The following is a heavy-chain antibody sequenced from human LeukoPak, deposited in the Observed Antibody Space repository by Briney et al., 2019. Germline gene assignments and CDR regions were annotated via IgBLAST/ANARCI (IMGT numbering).Heavy chain of an antibody. CDR1: GYTFISYG. V-gene: IGHV1-18*01. D-gene: IGHD4-17*01. Sequence: ASVKVSCKASGYTFISYGISWVRQAPGQGLEWMGWISAYNGNTNYAQKLQGRVTMTTDTSTSTAYMELRSLRSDDTAVYYCARTMTTVTTEAFDIWGQGTMVTVSS. CDR3: ARTMTTVTTEAFDI. CDR2: ISAYNGNT. J-gene: IGHJ3*02.